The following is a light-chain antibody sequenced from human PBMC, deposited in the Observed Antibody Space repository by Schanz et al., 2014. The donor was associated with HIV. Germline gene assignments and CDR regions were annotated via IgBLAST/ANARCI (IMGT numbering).Light chain of an antibody. CDR1: QTVSSNS. CDR3: HHYGDSRGT. J-gene: IGKJ4*02. V-gene: IGKV3-20*01. Sequence: EIVLTQSPVILSLSPGERATLSCRASQTVSSNSLGWYQQKRGQVPRLLIYGTFSRATGVPDRFSGTGSGTDFTLTISRLEPDDFAVYYCHHYGDSRGTFGGGTEVDI. CDR2: GTF.